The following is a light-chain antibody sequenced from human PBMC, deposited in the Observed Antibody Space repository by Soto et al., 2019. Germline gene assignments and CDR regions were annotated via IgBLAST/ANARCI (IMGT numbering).Light chain of an antibody. Sequence: QLVLTQPPSVSGAPGQRVTISCTGSSSNIGAGYDVHWYQQLPGTAPKLLIYGNSNRPSGVPDRFSGSKSGTSASLAITGLQAEDEADYYCQSLGVFGGWTKLTVL. CDR3: QSLGV. J-gene: IGLJ3*02. V-gene: IGLV1-40*01. CDR1: SSNIGAGYD. CDR2: GNS.